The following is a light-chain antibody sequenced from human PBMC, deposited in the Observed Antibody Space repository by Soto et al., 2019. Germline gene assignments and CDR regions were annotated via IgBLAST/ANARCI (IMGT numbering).Light chain of an antibody. V-gene: IGKV3-11*01. CDR2: DAS. CDR3: QQRSNWPIT. J-gene: IGKJ5*01. CDR1: QSVTKY. Sequence: EIVLTQSPATLSLSPGESATLSCRASQSVTKYLVWYQQKPGQAPRLLISDASYRATGIPARFSGSGSGTEFTLTISSLEPEDFALYYCQQRSNWPITFGQGTRLEIK.